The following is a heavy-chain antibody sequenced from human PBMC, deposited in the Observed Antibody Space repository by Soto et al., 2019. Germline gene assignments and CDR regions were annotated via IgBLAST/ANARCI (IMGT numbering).Heavy chain of an antibody. J-gene: IGHJ6*02. V-gene: IGHV1-18*01. D-gene: IGHD6-19*01. CDR3: ARESSGWYPLNYYYYGMDV. CDR2: ISAYNGNT. CDR1: GYTFTSYG. Sequence: QVQLVQSGAEVKKPGASVKVSCKASGYTFTSYGISWVRQAPGQGLEWMGWISAYNGNTNYAQKLQGRVTMTTDTSTSTAYIELRSLRSDDTAVYYCARESSGWYPLNYYYYGMDVWGQGTTVTVSS.